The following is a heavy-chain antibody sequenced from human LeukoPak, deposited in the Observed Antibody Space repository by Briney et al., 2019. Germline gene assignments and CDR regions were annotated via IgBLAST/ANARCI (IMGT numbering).Heavy chain of an antibody. Sequence: GGSLRLSCAASRFTFNSYAMSWVRQAPGKGLEWVSAISGSGGSTYYADSVKGRFTISRDNSKNTLYLQMNSLRAEDTAVYYCAKDFPTTSYYYGSGSYYKGIDYWGQGTLVTVSS. D-gene: IGHD3-10*01. CDR3: AKDFPTTSYYYGSGSYYKGIDY. CDR1: RFTFNSYA. V-gene: IGHV3-23*01. J-gene: IGHJ4*02. CDR2: ISGSGGST.